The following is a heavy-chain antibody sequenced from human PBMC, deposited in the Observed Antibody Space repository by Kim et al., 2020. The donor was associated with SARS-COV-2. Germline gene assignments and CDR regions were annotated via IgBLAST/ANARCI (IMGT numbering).Heavy chain of an antibody. CDR3: ARDFANCSSTSCSNYYYGMDV. Sequence: ASVKVSCKASGYTFTSYYMHWVRQAPGQGLEWMGIINPSGGSTSYAQKFQGRVTMTRDTSTSTVYMELSSLRSEDTAVYYCARDFANCSSTSCSNYYYGMDVWGQGTTVTVSS. V-gene: IGHV1-46*01. J-gene: IGHJ6*02. CDR1: GYTFTSYY. CDR2: INPSGGST. D-gene: IGHD2-2*01.